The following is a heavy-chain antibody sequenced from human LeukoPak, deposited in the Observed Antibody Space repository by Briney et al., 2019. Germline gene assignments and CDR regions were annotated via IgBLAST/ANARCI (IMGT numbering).Heavy chain of an antibody. CDR1: GGSISSYY. Sequence: SETLSLTCTVSGGSISSYYWSWIRQPPGKGLEWIGYIYYSGSTNYNPSLKSRVTISVDTSKNQFSLKLSSVTAADTAVYYCARGVSSGWSQNWFDPWGQGTLVTVSS. V-gene: IGHV4-59*01. CDR2: IYYSGST. CDR3: ARGVSSGWSQNWFDP. D-gene: IGHD6-19*01. J-gene: IGHJ5*02.